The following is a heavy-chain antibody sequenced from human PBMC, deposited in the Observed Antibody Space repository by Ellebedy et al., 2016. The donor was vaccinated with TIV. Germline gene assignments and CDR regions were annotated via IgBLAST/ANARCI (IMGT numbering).Heavy chain of an antibody. V-gene: IGHV4-39*07. J-gene: IGHJ5*02. D-gene: IGHD3-3*01. CDR2: IYYSGST. CDR3: ARTYDFWSGYYQNNWFNP. Sequence: SETLSLTXTVSGGSISSSSYYWGWIRQPPGKGLEWIGSIYYSGSTYYNPSLKSRVTISVDTSKNQFSLKLSSVTAADTAVYYCARTYDFWSGYYQNNWFNPWGQGTLVTVSS. CDR1: GGSISSSSYY.